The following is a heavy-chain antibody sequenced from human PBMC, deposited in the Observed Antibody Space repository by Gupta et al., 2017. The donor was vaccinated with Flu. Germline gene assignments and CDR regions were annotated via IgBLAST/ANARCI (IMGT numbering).Heavy chain of an antibody. J-gene: IGHJ4*02. CDR3: ASTEMATIFRVGGLYFDY. V-gene: IGHV4-59*08. Sequence: QVQLQESGPGLVKPSETLSLTCTVSGGSISSYYWSWIRQPPGKGLEWIGYIYYSGSTNYNPSLKSRVTISVDTSKNQFSLKLSSVTAADTAVYYCASTEMATIFRVGGLYFDYWGQGTLVTVSS. CDR1: GGSISSYY. D-gene: IGHD5-24*01. CDR2: IYYSGST.